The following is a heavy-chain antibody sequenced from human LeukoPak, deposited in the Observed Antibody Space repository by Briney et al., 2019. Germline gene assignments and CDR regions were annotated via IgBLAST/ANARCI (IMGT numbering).Heavy chain of an antibody. J-gene: IGHJ3*02. D-gene: IGHD5-12*01. CDR2: ISYDGSNK. CDR1: GFTFSSYG. Sequence: PGGFLRLSCAASGFTFSSYGMHWVRQAPGKGLEWVAVISYDGSNKYYADSVKGRFTISRDNSKNTLYLQMNSLRAEDTAVYYCAKMDIVATIPDDAFDIWGQGTMVTVSS. V-gene: IGHV3-30*18. CDR3: AKMDIVATIPDDAFDI.